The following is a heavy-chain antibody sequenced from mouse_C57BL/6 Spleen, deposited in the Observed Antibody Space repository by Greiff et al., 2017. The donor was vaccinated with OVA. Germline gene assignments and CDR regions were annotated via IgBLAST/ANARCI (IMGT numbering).Heavy chain of an antibody. V-gene: IGHV14-2*01. CDR3: AKGYYDYVERFAY. J-gene: IGHJ3*01. Sequence: VQLQQSGAELVKPGASVKLSCPASGFNIQDYYMHWVKQRTKQGLEWIGRIDPEDGENKYAPQFPGKATITADTSSNTAYLQLSSLTSEDTAVYYCAKGYYDYVERFAYWGQGTLVTVSA. CDR2: IDPEDGEN. CDR1: GFNIQDYY. D-gene: IGHD2-4*01.